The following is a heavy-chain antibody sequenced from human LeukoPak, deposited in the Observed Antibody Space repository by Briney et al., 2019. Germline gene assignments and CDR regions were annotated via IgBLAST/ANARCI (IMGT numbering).Heavy chain of an antibody. CDR2: LYYSGST. D-gene: IGHD2-2*01. V-gene: IGHV4-39*07. CDR1: GDSISSSSYY. CDR3: ARDRSKRCPYNWFDP. Sequence: SETLSLSCTVSGDSISSSSYYWGWIRQPPGKGLEWIVSLYYSGSTYYNPSLKRRATTSVDTSKNQFSRKLSSVTAADTAVYYCARDRSKRCPYNWFDPWGQGTLVTVSS. J-gene: IGHJ5*02.